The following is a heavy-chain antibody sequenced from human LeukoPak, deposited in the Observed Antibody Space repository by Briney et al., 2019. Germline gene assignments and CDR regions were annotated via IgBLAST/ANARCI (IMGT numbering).Heavy chain of an antibody. J-gene: IGHJ6*02. D-gene: IGHD3-22*01. CDR2: INHSGST. CDR1: GGSFSGYY. Sequence: SETLSLTCAVYGGSFSGYYWSWIRQPPGKGLEWIGEINHSGSTNYNPSLKSRVTISVDTSKNQFSLKLSSVTAADTAVYYCARDRYYYDSSGYLYYYYGMDVWGQGTTVTVSS. V-gene: IGHV4-34*01. CDR3: ARDRYYYDSSGYLYYYYGMDV.